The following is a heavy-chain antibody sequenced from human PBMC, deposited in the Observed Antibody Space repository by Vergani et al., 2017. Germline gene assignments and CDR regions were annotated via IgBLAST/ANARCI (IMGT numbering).Heavy chain of an antibody. CDR2: INPNSGGT. V-gene: IGHV1-2*02. Sequence: QVQLVQSGAEVKKPGASVKVSCKASGYTFIGYYMHWVRQAPGQGLEWMGWINPNSGGTNYAQKFQGRVTMTRDTSIRTAYMELSRLRSDDTAVYYCSCSRSLDYYYGMDVWGQGTTVTVSS. D-gene: IGHD2-15*01. CDR3: SCSRSLDYYYGMDV. CDR1: GYTFIGYY. J-gene: IGHJ6*02.